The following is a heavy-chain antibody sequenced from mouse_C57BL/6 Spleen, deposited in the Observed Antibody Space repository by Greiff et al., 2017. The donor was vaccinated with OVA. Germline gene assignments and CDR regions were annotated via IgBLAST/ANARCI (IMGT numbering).Heavy chain of an antibody. J-gene: IGHJ1*03. V-gene: IGHV5-12*01. CDR2: ISNGGGST. D-gene: IGHD2-4*01. Sequence: DVKLVESGGGLVQPGGSLKLSCAASGFTFSDYYMYWVRQTPEKRLEWVSYISNGGGSTYYPDTVKGRFTISRDNAKNTLYLQMSRLKSEDTAMYYCARHDDDYDGYWYFDVWGTGTTVTVSS. CDR1: GFTFSDYY. CDR3: ARHDDDYDGYWYFDV.